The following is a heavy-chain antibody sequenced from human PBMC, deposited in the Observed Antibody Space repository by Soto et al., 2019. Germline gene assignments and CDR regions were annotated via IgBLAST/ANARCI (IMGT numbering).Heavy chain of an antibody. V-gene: IGHV4-31*11. CDR3: ARGGSGWKALNWFDP. Sequence: TLSLACAAFGPSIDNNVSSWPWLRQHPGKGLEWIGTNNNRGDTYYHPSLKSRLTISLDTSQNHFSLRLDAVTAADTATYYCARGGSGWKALNWFDPWGQGIMVT. CDR1: GPSIDNNVSS. J-gene: IGHJ5*02. D-gene: IGHD6-19*01. CDR2: NNNRGDT.